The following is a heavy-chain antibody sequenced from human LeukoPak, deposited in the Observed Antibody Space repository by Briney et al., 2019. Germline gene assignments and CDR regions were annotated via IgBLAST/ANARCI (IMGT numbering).Heavy chain of an antibody. J-gene: IGHJ6*03. CDR2: IYPDDSDT. CDR3: ARHGHCTNGVCYSNYYYYMDV. V-gene: IGHV5-51*01. Sequence: RGESLKISCKGSGYSFTSYWIGWVRQMPWKGLEWMGIIYPDDSDTRYSPSFEGQVIISVDKSISTAYLQWSSLKASDTATYYCARHGHCTNGVCYSNYYYYMDVWGKGTTVTVSS. D-gene: IGHD2-8*01. CDR1: GYSFTSYW.